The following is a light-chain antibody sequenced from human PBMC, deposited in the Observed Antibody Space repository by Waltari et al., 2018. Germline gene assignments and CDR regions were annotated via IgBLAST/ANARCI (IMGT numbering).Light chain of an antibody. V-gene: IGKV3-15*01. Sequence: IVMTQSPAILSVSPGEGATLSCRASQSVDTFLAWYQQIRGRAPRLLIWSASTRATGIPAMFSGSGSGTEFTLTISSLQSEDFAVYYCQQYKQWPPTFGGGSRV. CDR2: SAS. CDR1: QSVDTF. CDR3: QQYKQWPPT. J-gene: IGKJ4*01.